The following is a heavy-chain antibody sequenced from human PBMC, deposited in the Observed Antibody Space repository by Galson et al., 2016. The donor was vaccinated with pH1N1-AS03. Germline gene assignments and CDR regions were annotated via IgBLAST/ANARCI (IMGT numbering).Heavy chain of an antibody. CDR2: ISSGSGTI. J-gene: IGHJ3*02. CDR1: GFTFSNYN. Sequence: SLRLSCAGSGFTFSNYNMNWVRQAPGKGLEWVSYISSGSGTIYYADSVKGRFTISRDRTPLSLQTNSLRAEDTAVYYCARENWNYVAFDIWGQGTMVTVSS. D-gene: IGHD1-7*01. CDR3: ARENWNYVAFDI. V-gene: IGHV3-48*01.